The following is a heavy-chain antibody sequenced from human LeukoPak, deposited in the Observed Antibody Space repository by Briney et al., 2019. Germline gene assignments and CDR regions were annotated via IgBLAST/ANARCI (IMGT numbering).Heavy chain of an antibody. Sequence: GGSLSLSCAASGFTFNYYWMSWVRQTPGKGLEWLANIKPDGSEKYYVDSVRGRFTISGDNAKSSVHLQMNGLRAEDTAIYYCARDGHYFAMDVWGQGTTVTVSS. CDR1: GFTFNYYW. CDR2: IKPDGSEK. J-gene: IGHJ6*02. V-gene: IGHV3-7*03. CDR3: ARDGHYFAMDV.